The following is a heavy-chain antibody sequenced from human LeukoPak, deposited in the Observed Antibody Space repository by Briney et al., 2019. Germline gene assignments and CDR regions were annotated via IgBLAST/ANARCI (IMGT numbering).Heavy chain of an antibody. D-gene: IGHD2-2*01. CDR2: INPNSGNT. Sequence: ASVKVSCKASGYTFTGYYMHWVRQAPGQGLEWMGWINPNSGNTGYAQKFQGRVTITRNTSISTAYMELSGLRSEDTAVYYCARGSYCSSTSCYGDVDYWGQGTLVTVSS. CDR3: ARGSYCSSTSCYGDVDY. CDR1: GYTFTGYY. V-gene: IGHV1-8*03. J-gene: IGHJ4*02.